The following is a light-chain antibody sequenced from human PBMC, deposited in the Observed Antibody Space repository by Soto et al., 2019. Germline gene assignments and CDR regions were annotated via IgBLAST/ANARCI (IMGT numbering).Light chain of an antibody. CDR3: SSYAGSNNLVV. J-gene: IGLJ2*01. CDR2: EVS. V-gene: IGLV2-8*01. Sequence: QSALTQPPSASGSPGQSVTISCTGTSSDVGGYNYVSWYQQHPGKAPKLMIYEVSKRPSGVPDRFSGSKSGHTASLTVSGLQAEDEADYYCSSYAGSNNLVVFGGGTKLTVL. CDR1: SSDVGGYNY.